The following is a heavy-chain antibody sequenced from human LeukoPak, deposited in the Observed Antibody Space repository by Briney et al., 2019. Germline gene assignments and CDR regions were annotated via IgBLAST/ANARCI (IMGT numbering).Heavy chain of an antibody. V-gene: IGHV4-34*01. J-gene: IGHJ6*02. D-gene: IGHD3-10*01. CDR2: INHSGST. CDR1: GGSFSGYY. Sequence: PSETLSLTCAVYGGSFSGYYWSWIRQPPGKGLEWIGEINHSGSTNYNPSLKSRVTISVDTSKSQFSLKLSSVTAADTAVYYCARGSITMVRGFPTTNYYYYGMDVWGQGTTVTVSS. CDR3: ARGSITMVRGFPTTNYYYYGMDV.